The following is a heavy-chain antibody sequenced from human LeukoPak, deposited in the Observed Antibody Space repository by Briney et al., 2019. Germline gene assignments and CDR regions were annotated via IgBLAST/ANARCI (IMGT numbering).Heavy chain of an antibody. CDR1: GGSISSYY. J-gene: IGHJ4*02. Sequence: SETLSLTCTVSGGSISSYYWSWIRQPPGKGLEWIGYIYYSGSTNYNPSLKSRVTISVDTSKNQFSLKLSSVTAADTAVYYCASTPHYGYSSGWYNRAPYYFDYWGQGTLVTVSS. V-gene: IGHV4-59*08. CDR2: IYYSGST. D-gene: IGHD6-13*01. CDR3: ASTPHYGYSSGWYNRAPYYFDY.